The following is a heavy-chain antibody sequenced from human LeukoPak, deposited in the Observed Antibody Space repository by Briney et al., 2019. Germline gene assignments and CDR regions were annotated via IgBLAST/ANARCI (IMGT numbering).Heavy chain of an antibody. CDR3: AKRVTMIVLDDPYDY. Sequence: GGSLRLSCAASGFTFSSYAMHWVRQAPGKGLEWVAVISYDGSNKYYADSVKGRFTISRDNSKNTLYLQMNSLRAEDTAVYYCAKRVTMIVLDDPYDYWGQGTLVTVSS. V-gene: IGHV3-30-3*02. J-gene: IGHJ4*02. CDR1: GFTFSSYA. CDR2: ISYDGSNK. D-gene: IGHD3-22*01.